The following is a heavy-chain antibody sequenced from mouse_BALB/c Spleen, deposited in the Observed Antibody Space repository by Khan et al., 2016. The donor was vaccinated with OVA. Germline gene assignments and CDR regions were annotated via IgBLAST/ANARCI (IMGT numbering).Heavy chain of an antibody. V-gene: IGHV1S53*03. CDR1: GYTFTDHA. Sequence: VQLQESDTELVKPGASVKISCKASGYTFTDHAIHWVKQRPEQGLEWIGYLSPGNGYIKYNEKFKGKATLTADISSSTAYMQLNSLTSEDSALYFCNYVGYWGQGTTLTVFS. J-gene: IGHJ2*01. CDR3: NYVGY. D-gene: IGHD1-1*01. CDR2: LSPGNGYI.